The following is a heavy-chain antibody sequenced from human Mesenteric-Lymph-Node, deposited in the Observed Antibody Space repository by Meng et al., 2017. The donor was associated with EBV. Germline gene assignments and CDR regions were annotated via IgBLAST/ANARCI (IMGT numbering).Heavy chain of an antibody. J-gene: IGHJ4*02. V-gene: IGHV2-5*02. D-gene: IGHD5-12*01. CDR2: IYWDDEK. Sequence: QIPLKESGPTLVKSXQTFTLTCXFFGFSLSTNLVGVGWIRQPPGKALEWLALIYWDDEKRYSPSLRSRLTITKDTSKNQVVLTMTNMDPADTGTYYCAHRRREDTGYHSAFHYWGPGILVTVSS. CDR1: GFSLSTNLVG. CDR3: AHRRREDTGYHSAFHY.